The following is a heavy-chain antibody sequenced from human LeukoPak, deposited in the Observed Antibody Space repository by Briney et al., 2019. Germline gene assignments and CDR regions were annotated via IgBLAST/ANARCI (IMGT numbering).Heavy chain of an antibody. CDR3: ARGRVFYDSTGYFI. CDR2: INHSGST. J-gene: IGHJ3*02. V-gene: IGHV4-34*01. CDR1: GGSLSGYY. Sequence: KSSETLSLTCAVYGGSLSGYYWSWIRQPPGKGLEWIGEINHSGSTNYNPSLKSRVTMSLDTSKSQFSLKLSSVTAADTAVYHCARGRVFYDSTGYFIWGQGTMVTVSS. D-gene: IGHD3-22*01.